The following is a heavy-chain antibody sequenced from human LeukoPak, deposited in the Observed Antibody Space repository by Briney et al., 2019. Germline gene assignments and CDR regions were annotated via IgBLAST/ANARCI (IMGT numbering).Heavy chain of an antibody. CDR2: ISGSGGRT. J-gene: IGHJ4*02. Sequence: GGSLRLSCAASGFTFSNYAMSWVRQAPGKGLEWVSAISGSGGRTYYADSVKGRFTISRDNSKNTLYLQMNSLRAEDTAVYYCTTDLPYYYGSGSYVTWGQGTLVTVSS. CDR1: GFTFSNYA. V-gene: IGHV3-23*01. CDR3: TTDLPYYYGSGSYVT. D-gene: IGHD3-10*01.